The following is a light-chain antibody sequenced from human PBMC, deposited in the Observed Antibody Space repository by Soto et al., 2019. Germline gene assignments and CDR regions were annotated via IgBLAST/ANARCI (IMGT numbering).Light chain of an antibody. CDR1: TGAVTSGHY. CDR3: WLSYSGAQVV. CDR2: DTS. Sequence: QAVVTQEPSLTVSPGGTVTLTCGSSTGAVTSGHYPYWFQQKPGQAPRTPIYDTSNKHSWTPARFSGSLLGGKAALTLSGAQPEDEAEYYCWLSYSGAQVVFGGGTKVTVL. V-gene: IGLV7-46*01. J-gene: IGLJ2*01.